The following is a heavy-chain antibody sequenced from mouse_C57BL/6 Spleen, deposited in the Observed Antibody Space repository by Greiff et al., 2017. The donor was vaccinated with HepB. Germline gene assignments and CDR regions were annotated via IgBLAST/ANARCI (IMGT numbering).Heavy chain of an antibody. CDR1: GFSLTSYG. J-gene: IGHJ4*01. V-gene: IGHV2-5*01. D-gene: IGHD1-1*02. CDR2: IWRGGST. Sequence: VQLQQSGPGLVQPSQSLSITCTVSGFSLTSYGVHWVRQSPGKGLEWLGVIWRGGSTDYTAAFMSRLSITKDNSKSQVFFKINSLQADDTAIYYCAKKSSTIYDAMDYWGQGTSVTVSS. CDR3: AKKSSTIYDAMDY.